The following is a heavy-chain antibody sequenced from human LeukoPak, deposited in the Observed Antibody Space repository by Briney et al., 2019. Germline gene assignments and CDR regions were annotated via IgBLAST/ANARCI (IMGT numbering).Heavy chain of an antibody. Sequence: SETLSLTCTVSGGSISSGGYYWSWIRQPPGKGLEWIGYIYHSGSTYYNPSLKSRVTISVDRSKNQFSLKLSSVTAADTAVYYCARGVYYYDSSGYSFDYWGQGTLVTVSS. CDR2: IYHSGST. V-gene: IGHV4-30-2*01. J-gene: IGHJ4*02. D-gene: IGHD3-22*01. CDR3: ARGVYYYDSSGYSFDY. CDR1: GGSISSGGYY.